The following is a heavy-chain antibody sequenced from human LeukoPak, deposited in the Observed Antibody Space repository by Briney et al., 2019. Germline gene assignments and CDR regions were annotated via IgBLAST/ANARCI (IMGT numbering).Heavy chain of an antibody. CDR1: GYTFTNCD. V-gene: IGHV1-8*03. CDR3: AAHRHYSSGWFDY. J-gene: IGHJ4*02. D-gene: IGHD6-19*01. Sequence: GASVKVSCKASGYTFTNCDINCVRQATGQGLEWLGWMDPSTGNIGYAQKFQGRVTITRNTSISTAYMELSSLRSEDTAVYYCAAHRHYSSGWFDYWGQGILVTVSS. CDR2: MDPSTGNI.